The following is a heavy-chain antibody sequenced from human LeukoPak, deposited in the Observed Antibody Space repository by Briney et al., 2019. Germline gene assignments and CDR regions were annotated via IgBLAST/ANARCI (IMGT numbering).Heavy chain of an antibody. D-gene: IGHD3-22*01. CDR2: ISGSGGST. CDR1: GFTFSSYG. J-gene: IGHJ3*02. Sequence: GGSLRLSCAASGFTFSSYGMSWVRQAPGKGLEWVSAISGSGGSTYYADSVKGRFTISRDNSRNTLYLQMNSLRAEDTAVYYCARRISLIYDSSVDAFDIWGQGTMVTVSS. V-gene: IGHV3-23*01. CDR3: ARRISLIYDSSVDAFDI.